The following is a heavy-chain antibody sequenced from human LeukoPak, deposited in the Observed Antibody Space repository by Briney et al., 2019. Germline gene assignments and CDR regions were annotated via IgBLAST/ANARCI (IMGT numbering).Heavy chain of an antibody. Sequence: PGGSLRLSCAASGFTFSTYVMNWARQAPGKGLEWVSAITDSGGSTYYADSVKGRFTISRDNSKNPLYLQMNSLRAEDTAVYYCAKVGCSSTSCYGRDYWGQGTLVTVSS. D-gene: IGHD2-2*01. CDR2: ITDSGGST. V-gene: IGHV3-23*01. CDR1: GFTFSTYV. CDR3: AKVGCSSTSCYGRDY. J-gene: IGHJ4*02.